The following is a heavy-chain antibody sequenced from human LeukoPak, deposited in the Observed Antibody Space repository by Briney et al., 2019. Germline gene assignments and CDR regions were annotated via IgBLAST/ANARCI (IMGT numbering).Heavy chain of an antibody. Sequence: EASVKVSCKASGYTFTSYGISWVRQAPGQGLEWMGWISAYNGNTNYAQKLQGGVTMTTDTSTSTAYMELRSLRSDDTAVYYCARSRGERAVAGTGADYWGQGTLVTVSS. CDR2: ISAYNGNT. V-gene: IGHV1-18*01. CDR1: GYTFTSYG. D-gene: IGHD6-19*01. J-gene: IGHJ4*02. CDR3: ARSRGERAVAGTGADY.